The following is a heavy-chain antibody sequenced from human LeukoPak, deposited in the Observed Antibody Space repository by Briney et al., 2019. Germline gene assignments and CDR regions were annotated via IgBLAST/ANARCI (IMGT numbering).Heavy chain of an antibody. D-gene: IGHD1-1*01. Sequence: GGSLRLSRAASGFTVSSNYMTWVRQAPGKGLEWVSVIYSGGSTYYADSVRGRFTISRDNSKNTLYLQMNSLRAEGTAVYYCARIETVADAFDIWGQGTMVTVSS. CDR1: GFTVSSNY. CDR2: IYSGGST. J-gene: IGHJ3*02. V-gene: IGHV3-66*01. CDR3: ARIETVADAFDI.